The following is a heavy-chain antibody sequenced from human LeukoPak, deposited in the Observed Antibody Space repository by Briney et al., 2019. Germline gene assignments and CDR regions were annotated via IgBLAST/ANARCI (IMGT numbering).Heavy chain of an antibody. CDR2: LKQDGSEK. CDR3: ARGGDFWSGYYPLFDY. Sequence: GGSLRLSCAASGFTFSAYWMSWVRQAPGKGLEWVANLKQDGSEKYYVDSVKGRFTISRDNTKNSLYLQMNSLRAEDTAVYYCARGGDFWSGYYPLFDYWGQGTLVTVSS. V-gene: IGHV3-7*01. D-gene: IGHD3-3*01. J-gene: IGHJ4*02. CDR1: GFTFSAYW.